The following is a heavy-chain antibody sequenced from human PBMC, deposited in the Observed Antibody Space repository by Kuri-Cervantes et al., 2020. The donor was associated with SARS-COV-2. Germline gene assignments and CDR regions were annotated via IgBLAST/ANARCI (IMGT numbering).Heavy chain of an antibody. CDR1: GFTFSSYA. Sequence: GESLKISCAASGFTFSSYAMNWVRQAPGKGLEWVSAISGSGGSTYYADSVKGRFTISRDNSKNTLYLQMNSLRAVDTAVYYCAKGRAILRYFDWSFDYWGQGTLVTVSS. V-gene: IGHV3-23*01. CDR3: AKGRAILRYFDWSFDY. D-gene: IGHD3-9*01. J-gene: IGHJ4*02. CDR2: ISGSGGST.